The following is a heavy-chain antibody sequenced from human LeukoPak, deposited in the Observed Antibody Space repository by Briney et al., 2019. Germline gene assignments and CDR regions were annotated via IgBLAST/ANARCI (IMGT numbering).Heavy chain of an antibody. CDR1: GFTFSSYS. J-gene: IGHJ4*02. D-gene: IGHD6-13*01. Sequence: GGSLRLSCAASGFTFSSYSMNWVRQAPGKGLEWVSYISSSSSTIYYADSVKGRFTISRDNAKNSLYLQMNSLRAEDTAVYYCAREQQLVRDIYFDYWGQGTLVTVSS. CDR2: ISSSSSTI. V-gene: IGHV3-48*04. CDR3: AREQQLVRDIYFDY.